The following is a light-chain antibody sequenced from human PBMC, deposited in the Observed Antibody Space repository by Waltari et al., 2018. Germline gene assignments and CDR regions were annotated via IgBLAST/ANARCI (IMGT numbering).Light chain of an antibody. Sequence: QSVPTQPPSVSGAPGQSVTISCTGTSSNIGGGYDAHWYQHVPGTAPKLLIFANTMRPSGVPDRFSASKSGASASLAISGLQAEDEADYYCQSYDSSLIGYVFGKGTKVTVL. CDR3: QSYDSSLIGYV. J-gene: IGLJ1*01. CDR1: SSNIGGGYD. V-gene: IGLV1-40*01. CDR2: ANT.